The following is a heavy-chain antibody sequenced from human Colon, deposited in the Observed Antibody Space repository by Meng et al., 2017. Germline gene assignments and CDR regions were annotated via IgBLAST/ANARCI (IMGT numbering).Heavy chain of an antibody. D-gene: IGHD3-3*01. CDR1: GGSFIGYY. CDR3: ARVRITIFGVVSTFDY. Sequence: PLQEPGTGLATSSETLSLTCAVYGGSFIGYYWSWIRQPPGKGLEWIGEINHSGSTNYNPSLKSRVTISVDTSKNQFSLKLSSVTAADTAVYYCARVRITIFGVVSTFDYWGQGTLVTVSS. CDR2: INHSGST. J-gene: IGHJ4*02. V-gene: IGHV4-34*01.